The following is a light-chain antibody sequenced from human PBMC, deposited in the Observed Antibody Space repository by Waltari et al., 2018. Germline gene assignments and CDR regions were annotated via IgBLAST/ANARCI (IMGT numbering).Light chain of an antibody. Sequence: DIQMTQSPSTLSDSVGDRVIFSCRASQSISKWLAWYQQKPGKAPKLLIYKASTLESGGPSRFSGSGSGTEFTLTISSLQPEDFATYYCQQYNSYSLLSFGGGTKVEIK. V-gene: IGKV1-5*03. CDR1: QSISKW. J-gene: IGKJ4*01. CDR3: QQYNSYSLLS. CDR2: KAS.